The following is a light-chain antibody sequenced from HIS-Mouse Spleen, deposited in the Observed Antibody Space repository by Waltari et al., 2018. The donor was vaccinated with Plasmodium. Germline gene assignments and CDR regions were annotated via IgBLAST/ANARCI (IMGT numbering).Light chain of an antibody. CDR2: EGR. J-gene: IGLJ3*02. V-gene: IGLV2-23*01. CDR1: SSDVGSYTL. CDR3: CSYAGSSTWV. Sequence: QSALTQPASVSGSPGQSITISCTGTSSDVGSYTLVPWYQHHPGKAPKLMIYEGRKRPSGVSNRVSGSKSGNTASLTIPGLQAEDGADYYCCSYAGSSTWVFGGGTKLTVL.